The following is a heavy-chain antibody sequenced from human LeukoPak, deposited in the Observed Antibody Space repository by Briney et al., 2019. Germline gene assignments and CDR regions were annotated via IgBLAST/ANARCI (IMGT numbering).Heavy chain of an antibody. CDR1: GFTFSTYD. V-gene: IGHV3-13*04. Sequence: GGSLRLSCAASGFTFSTYDMHWVRQTTGKGLEWVAGIGPAGDTYYPGSVKGRFTVSRENAENSVYLHMNTLRAGDTAVYYCTREGVALDYWGQGTLVTVSS. D-gene: IGHD3-3*01. J-gene: IGHJ4*02. CDR3: TREGVALDY. CDR2: IGPAGDT.